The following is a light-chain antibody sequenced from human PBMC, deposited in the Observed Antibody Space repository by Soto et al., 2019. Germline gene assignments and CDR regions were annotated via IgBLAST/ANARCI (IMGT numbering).Light chain of an antibody. CDR1: GSDVGNYNY. CDR2: DVT. CDR3: CSYGATYTYV. Sequence: QSVLAQPRSVSGSPGQSVTISCTGTGSDVGNYNYVSWFQQHPGKAPKLMIYDVTKRPSGVPDRFSGSKSGSTASLTISGLQAEDEADYYCCSYGATYTYVFGTGTKVTVL. V-gene: IGLV2-11*01. J-gene: IGLJ1*01.